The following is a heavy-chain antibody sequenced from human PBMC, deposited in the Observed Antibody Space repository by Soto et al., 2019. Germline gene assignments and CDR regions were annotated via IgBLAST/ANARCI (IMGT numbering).Heavy chain of an antibody. Sequence: LSLTCAVSGGSISSGGYSWGWIRQPPGKGLEWIGYIYHSGSTYYNPSLKSRVTISVDTSKNQFSLKLSSVTAADTAVYYCARLGGYKYGFYYWGQG. V-gene: IGHV4-30-2*03. D-gene: IGHD5-18*01. J-gene: IGHJ4*02. CDR2: IYHSGST. CDR1: GGSISSGGYS. CDR3: ARLGGYKYGFYY.